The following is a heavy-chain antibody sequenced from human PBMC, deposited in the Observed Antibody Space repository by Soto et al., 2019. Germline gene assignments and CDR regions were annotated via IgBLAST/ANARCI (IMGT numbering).Heavy chain of an antibody. CDR1: GFTFSRYG. J-gene: IGHJ6*03. Sequence: QVQLVESGGGVVQPGRSLRLSCASSGFTFSRYGMHWVRQAPGKGLEWVGVIWFDGSSQFYADSVKGRFTFSRDNSKNTLYLQMNSLRAEDTAVYYCARDRLQQLGPPYAYYHMDVWGKGTMVTVSS. D-gene: IGHD6-13*01. V-gene: IGHV3-33*01. CDR3: ARDRLQQLGPPYAYYHMDV. CDR2: IWFDGSSQ.